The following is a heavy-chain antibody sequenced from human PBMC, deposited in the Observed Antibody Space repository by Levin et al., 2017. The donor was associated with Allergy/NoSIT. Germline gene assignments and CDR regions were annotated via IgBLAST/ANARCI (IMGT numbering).Heavy chain of an antibody. CDR1: GFTFSNYC. CDR2: INSDGGSA. D-gene: IGHD5-18*01. J-gene: IGHJ5*02. Sequence: GESLKISCAASGFTFSNYCMHWVRQVPRKGLVWVARINSDGGSAYYADFVKGRFTVSRDNAKNTLYLQMNSLKAEDTALYYCARNVSGLLLLAGWFDAWGQGTLVTVSS. CDR3: ARNVSGLLLLAGWFDA. V-gene: IGHV3-74*01.